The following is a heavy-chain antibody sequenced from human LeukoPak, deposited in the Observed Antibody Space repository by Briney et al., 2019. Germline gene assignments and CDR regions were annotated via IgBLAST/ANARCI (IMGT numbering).Heavy chain of an antibody. D-gene: IGHD3-10*01. CDR3: AKDAMVRGVPAYYYYMDV. CDR1: GGSISSSSYY. V-gene: IGHV4-39*02. Sequence: PSETLSLTCTVSGGSISSSSYYWGWIRQPPGKGLEWIGSIYYSGSTYYNPSLKSRVTIPVDTSKNQFSLKLSSVTAADTAVYYCAKDAMVRGVPAYYYYMDVWGKGTTVTVSS. CDR2: IYYSGST. J-gene: IGHJ6*03.